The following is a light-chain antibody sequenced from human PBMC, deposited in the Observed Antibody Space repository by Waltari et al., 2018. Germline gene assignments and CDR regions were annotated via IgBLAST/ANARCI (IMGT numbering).Light chain of an antibody. CDR2: ASS. CDR1: QSIRSY. V-gene: IGKV1-39*01. CDR3: QQSYSTPPFT. J-gene: IGKJ3*01. Sequence: DIQMTQSPSSLSASVGDRVTITCRASQSIRSYLNWFQQKPGKAPKLLIYASSSLQSGVPSRFSGSGSETDFTLTISSLQPEDFATYYCQQSYSTPPFTFGPGTKVDIK.